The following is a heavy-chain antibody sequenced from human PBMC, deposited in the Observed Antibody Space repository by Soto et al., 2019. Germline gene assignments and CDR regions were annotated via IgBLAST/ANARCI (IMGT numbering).Heavy chain of an antibody. CDR2: IIPIFRAT. V-gene: IGHV1-69*06. D-gene: IGHD3-10*01. CDR1: GGTFTNYA. CDR3: ATNNGSGEKHFDS. J-gene: IGHJ4*02. Sequence: QVQLVQSGAEVKKPGSSVRVSCKTSGGTFTNYAFGWVRQAPGQGLEWMGEIIPIFRATDYAPKFQGRVTLTADKSTSTAYMELSSLRSGDTAVYYCATNNGSGEKHFDSWGQGTLVTVSS.